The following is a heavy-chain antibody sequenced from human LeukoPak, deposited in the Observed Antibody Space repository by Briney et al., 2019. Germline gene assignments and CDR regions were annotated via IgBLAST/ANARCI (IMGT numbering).Heavy chain of an antibody. CDR1: GGSFSGYY. CDR3: ARGGLNYDSFRGKLFDY. V-gene: IGHV4-34*01. J-gene: IGHJ4*02. D-gene: IGHD3-22*01. CDR2: INHSGST. Sequence: PSETLSLTCAVYGGSFSGYYWSWIRQPPGKGLEWIGEINHSGSTNYNPSLKSRVTISVDTSKNQFSLKLSSVTAADTAVYYCARGGLNYDSFRGKLFDYWGQGTLVTVSS.